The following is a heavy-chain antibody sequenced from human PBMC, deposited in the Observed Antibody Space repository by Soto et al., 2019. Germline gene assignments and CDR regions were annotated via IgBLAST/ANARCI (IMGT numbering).Heavy chain of an antibody. CDR1: GGTFSSYA. CDR2: IIPIFGTA. Sequence: QVQLVQSGAEVKKPGSSVKVSCKASGGTFSSYAISWVRQAPGQGLEWMGGIIPIFGTANYAQKFQGRVTISADESTSTAYMELISLRSEDTAVYYCASTNTAMVTGWFDPWGHGTLVTVSS. CDR3: ASTNTAMVTGWFDP. J-gene: IGHJ5*02. D-gene: IGHD5-18*01. V-gene: IGHV1-69*12.